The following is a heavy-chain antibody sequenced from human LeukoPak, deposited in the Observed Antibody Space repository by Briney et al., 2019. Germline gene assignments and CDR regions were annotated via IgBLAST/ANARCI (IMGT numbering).Heavy chain of an antibody. CDR1: GGTFSSYA. J-gene: IGHJ5*02. Sequence: SVKVSCKASGGTFSSYAISWVRQAPGQGLEWMGGIIPIFGTANYAQKFQGRVTITADKSTSTAYMELSSLRSEDTAVYYCARTIAARRVGSWFDPWGQGTLVTVSS. CDR3: ARTIAARRVGSWFDP. CDR2: IIPIFGTA. V-gene: IGHV1-69*06. D-gene: IGHD6-6*01.